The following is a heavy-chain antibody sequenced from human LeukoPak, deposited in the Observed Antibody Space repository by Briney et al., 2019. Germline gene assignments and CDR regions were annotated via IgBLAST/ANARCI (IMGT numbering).Heavy chain of an antibody. Sequence: ASVKVSCKASGYTFTNYHINWVRQAPGQGLEWMGWMNPNNGDSGYAHKFQGRVTITRDTSISTSYMELRSLRSDDTAVYFCARTTSFTASGYDYWGQGTLVTVSS. CDR2: MNPNNGDS. V-gene: IGHV1-8*03. J-gene: IGHJ4*02. CDR1: GYTFTNYH. D-gene: IGHD6-25*01. CDR3: ARTTSFTASGYDY.